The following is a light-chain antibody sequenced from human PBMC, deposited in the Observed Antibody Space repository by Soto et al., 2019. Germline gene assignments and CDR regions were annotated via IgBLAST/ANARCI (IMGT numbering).Light chain of an antibody. CDR1: SSDVGGYNY. CDR3: SSYAGGNNLV. V-gene: IGLV2-8*01. J-gene: IGLJ2*01. Sequence: QSALTQPPSASGSPGQSVTISCTGTSSDVGGYNYVSWYQQHPGKAPKLMIYEVSQRPSGVPYRFSGSKSGNTASLTVSGLQAEDEANYFCSSYAGGNNLVFGGGTKLTVL. CDR2: EVS.